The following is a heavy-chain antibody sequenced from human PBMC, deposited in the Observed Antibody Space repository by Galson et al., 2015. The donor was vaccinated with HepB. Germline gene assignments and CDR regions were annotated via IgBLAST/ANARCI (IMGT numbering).Heavy chain of an antibody. J-gene: IGHJ6*02. Sequence: LRLSCASSGFTLSTYSMNWVRQAPGQGLEWVSSISSSSLYVYYADSVRGRFTVSRDNAKNSHYLQMNSLSAEDTAVYYCARVYGSGSYGYGMDVWGQGTTVTVS. CDR3: ARVYGSGSYGYGMDV. CDR2: ISSSSLYV. V-gene: IGHV3-21*01. D-gene: IGHD3-10*01. CDR1: GFTLSTYS.